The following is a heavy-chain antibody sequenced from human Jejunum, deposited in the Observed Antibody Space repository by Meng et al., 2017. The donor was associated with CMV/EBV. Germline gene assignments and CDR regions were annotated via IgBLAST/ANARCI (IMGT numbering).Heavy chain of an antibody. CDR3: ARRSVAGKEVDY. Sequence: CKASGYTVNSYGITWVRQAPGQGLEWMGWISGYTGYTNYAQKVQHRVSMTIDTSTSTAYMELRNLRSDDTAVYYCARRSVAGKEVDYWGQGTLVTVSS. CDR2: ISGYTGYT. D-gene: IGHD6-19*01. CDR1: GYTVNSYG. J-gene: IGHJ4*02. V-gene: IGHV1-18*01.